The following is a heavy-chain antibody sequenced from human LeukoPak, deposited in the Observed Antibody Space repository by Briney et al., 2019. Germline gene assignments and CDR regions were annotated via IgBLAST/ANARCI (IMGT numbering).Heavy chain of an antibody. Sequence: AGGSLRLSCAASGLIFISSGMHWVRQAPGKGLEWVAVISHDGTNKKYADSVKGRFTISRDNSKNTLYPQMNSLRAEDTAVYYCARTPRLRYFDWLIDYWGQGTLVTVSS. CDR2: ISHDGTNK. J-gene: IGHJ4*02. CDR3: ARTPRLRYFDWLIDY. V-gene: IGHV3-30*03. CDR1: GLIFISSG. D-gene: IGHD3-9*01.